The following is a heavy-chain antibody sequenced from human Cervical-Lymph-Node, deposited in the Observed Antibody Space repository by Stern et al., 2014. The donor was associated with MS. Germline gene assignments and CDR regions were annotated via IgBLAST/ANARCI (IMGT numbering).Heavy chain of an antibody. J-gene: IGHJ4*02. Sequence: QLQLQESGPGLVKPSQTLSLTCTVSGGSISSGSYYWSWIRQPAGKGLEWIGRIYTSGSTNYNPSLKSRVTISVDTSKNQFSLKLSSVTAADTAVYYCARDRRWLLDYWGQGTLVTVSS. CDR2: IYTSGST. CDR1: GGSISSGSYY. CDR3: ARDRRWLLDY. V-gene: IGHV4-61*02. D-gene: IGHD5-24*01.